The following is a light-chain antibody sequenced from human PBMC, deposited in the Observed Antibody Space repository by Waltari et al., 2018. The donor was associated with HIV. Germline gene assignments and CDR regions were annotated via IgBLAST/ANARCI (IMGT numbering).Light chain of an antibody. CDR2: AAS. V-gene: IGKV3-15*01. J-gene: IGKJ4*01. CDR3: HQYNNWPLT. Sequence: VVMTQSPATLSVSPGEGATLSCRASHSVRSHVAWYQQKPGQAPRLLIYAASTRGTDLPARFSGSGSGTEFTLTITSLQSEDFALYFCHQYNNWPLTFGGGTKVEIK. CDR1: HSVRSH.